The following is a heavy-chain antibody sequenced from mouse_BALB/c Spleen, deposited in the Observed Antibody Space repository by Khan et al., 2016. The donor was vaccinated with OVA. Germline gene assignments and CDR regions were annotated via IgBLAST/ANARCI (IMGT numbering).Heavy chain of an antibody. Sequence: QVQLQQSGTELVRPGASVKLSCKASGYTFTNYWINWVKQRPGQGLEWIGNIYPSDSYTNYNQKFKDKATLTVDKSSSTASMQLSSLTSEDSAVYYCTRGGVDGSWFAYWGQGTLVTVSA. J-gene: IGHJ3*01. CDR1: GYTFTNYW. D-gene: IGHD2-3*01. CDR2: IYPSDSYT. V-gene: IGHV1-69*02. CDR3: TRGGVDGSWFAY.